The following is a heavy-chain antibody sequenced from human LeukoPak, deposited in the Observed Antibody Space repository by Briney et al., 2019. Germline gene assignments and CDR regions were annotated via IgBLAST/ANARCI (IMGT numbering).Heavy chain of an antibody. CDR2: IYYSGST. CDR3: ARVVEYDAFDI. D-gene: IGHD2-21*01. J-gene: IGHJ3*02. V-gene: IGHV4-59*01. CDR1: GGSISSYY. Sequence: SETLPLTRTVSGGSISSYYWSWIRQPPGKGLEWIGYIYYSGSTNYNPSLKSRVTISVDTSKNQFSLKLSSVTAADTAVYYCARVVEYDAFDIWGQGTMVTVSS.